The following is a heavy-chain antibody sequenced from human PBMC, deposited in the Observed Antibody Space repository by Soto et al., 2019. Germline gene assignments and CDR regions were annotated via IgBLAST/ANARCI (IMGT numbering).Heavy chain of an antibody. Sequence: PSETLSLTCAVYGGSFSGYLLGWIRHPPGKVLEWMGELNHTGRTDYDPSLRSRVTIPVDTSKNRCSLKLSSVSAADTAVYYCGGVGGTVTRKMDVFESWGQGTMVT. J-gene: IGHJ3*02. CDR3: GGVGGTVTRKMDVFES. CDR2: LNHTGRT. CDR1: GGSFSGYL. V-gene: IGHV4-34*01. D-gene: IGHD4-17*01.